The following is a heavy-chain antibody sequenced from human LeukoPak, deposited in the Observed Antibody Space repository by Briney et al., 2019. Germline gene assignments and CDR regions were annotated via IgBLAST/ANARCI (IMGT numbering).Heavy chain of an antibody. D-gene: IGHD1-14*01. Sequence: TSETLSLTCTVSGGSISTHYWSWIRQPPGEGLEWVGFIFYSGSATYNPSLQSRVTISLDTPNTQFSLTLSSVTAADTAVYYCARVSVGGTGPDSWGQGALVTVAS. CDR1: GGSISTHY. J-gene: IGHJ5*01. V-gene: IGHV4-59*11. CDR2: IFYSGSA. CDR3: ARVSVGGTGPDS.